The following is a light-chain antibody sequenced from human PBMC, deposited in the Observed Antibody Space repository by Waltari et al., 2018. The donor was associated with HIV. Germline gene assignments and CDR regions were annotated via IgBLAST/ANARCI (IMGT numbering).Light chain of an antibody. CDR2: WAS. V-gene: IGKV4-1*01. J-gene: IGKJ4*01. Sequence: QSPDSLAVSLGERATINCKSSQGLLYSSNNKNYLAWYQQKPRQPPKLLIYWASTRESGVPERFRGSGSGTDFTLTISSLQAEDVAVYYCQQYYTIPLTFGGGTKVEIK. CDR3: QQYYTIPLT. CDR1: QGLLYSSNNKNY.